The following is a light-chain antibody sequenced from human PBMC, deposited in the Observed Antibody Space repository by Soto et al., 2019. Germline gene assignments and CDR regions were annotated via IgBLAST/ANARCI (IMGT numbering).Light chain of an antibody. CDR1: QSVSSSY. CDR3: QQYGRSPPRYT. J-gene: IGKJ2*01. V-gene: IGKV3-20*01. Sequence: EIVLTQSPGTLSLSPGERATLSCRASQSVSSSYLAWYQQKPGQAPRLLIYGASSRATGIPDRFSGSGSGTDFTINISRLEPEDFAVYYCQQYGRSPPRYTFGQGTKLEIK. CDR2: GAS.